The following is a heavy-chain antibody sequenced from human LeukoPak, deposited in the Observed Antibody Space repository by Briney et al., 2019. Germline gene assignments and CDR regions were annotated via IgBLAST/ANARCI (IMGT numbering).Heavy chain of an antibody. CDR3: ARAPHYYGSSGYYLSIDY. CDR2: IYSGGST. D-gene: IGHD3-22*01. V-gene: IGHV3-53*01. Sequence: PGGSLRLSCAASGFTVSSNYMSWVRQAPGKGLEWVSVIYSGGSTYYADSVKGRFTISRDNSKNTLYLQMNSLRAEDTAVYYCARAPHYYGSSGYYLSIDYWGQGTLVTVSS. CDR1: GFTVSSNY. J-gene: IGHJ4*02.